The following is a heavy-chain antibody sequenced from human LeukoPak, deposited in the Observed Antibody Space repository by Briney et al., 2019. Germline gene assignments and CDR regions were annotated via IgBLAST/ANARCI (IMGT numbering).Heavy chain of an antibody. Sequence: GASVKVSCKASGYTFTSYGISWVRQAPGKGLEWMGGFDPEDGETIYAQKFQGRVTMTEDTSTDTAYMELSSLRSEDTAVYYCATSGGMGDSSGYYSYIDYWGQGTLVTVSS. J-gene: IGHJ4*02. V-gene: IGHV1-24*01. D-gene: IGHD3-22*01. CDR2: FDPEDGET. CDR3: ATSGGMGDSSGYYSYIDY. CDR1: GYTFTSYG.